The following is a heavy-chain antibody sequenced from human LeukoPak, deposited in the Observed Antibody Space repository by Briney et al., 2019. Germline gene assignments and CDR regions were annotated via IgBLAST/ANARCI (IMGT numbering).Heavy chain of an antibody. D-gene: IGHD2-15*01. J-gene: IGHJ6*02. Sequence: ASVKVSCKASAYTFTNYGISWVRQAPGQGLEWMGWISAYNGNTNYAQKFQGRVTMTTDTSTSTAYMELRSLRSDDTAMYYCARDCSGGSCYQYCYYYGMDVWGQGTTVTVSS. CDR1: AYTFTNYG. CDR3: ARDCSGGSCYQYCYYYGMDV. V-gene: IGHV1-18*01. CDR2: ISAYNGNT.